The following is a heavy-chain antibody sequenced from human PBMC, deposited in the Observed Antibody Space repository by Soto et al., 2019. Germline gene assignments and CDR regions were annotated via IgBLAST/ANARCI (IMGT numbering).Heavy chain of an antibody. D-gene: IGHD3-16*01. Sequence: SETLSLTCAVYGGSFSGYYWSWIRQPPGKGLEWIGEINHSGSTNYNPSLKSRVTISVDTSKNQFSLKLSSVTAADTAVYYCAKLGYHYYHLAVWGKGTTVTVSS. J-gene: IGHJ6*03. V-gene: IGHV4-34*01. CDR3: AKLGYHYYHLAV. CDR1: GGSFSGYY. CDR2: INHSGST.